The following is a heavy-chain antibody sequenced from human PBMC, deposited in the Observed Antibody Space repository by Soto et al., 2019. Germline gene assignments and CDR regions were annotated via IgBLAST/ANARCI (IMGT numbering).Heavy chain of an antibody. Sequence: GGSLRLSCTASGFTFGDYPMSWFRQAPGKGLEWVGFIRSKAYGGTTEYAASAKGRFTISRDDSKSIAYLQMNSLKTEDTAVYYCARAGIRTSFDYWGQGTLVTVSS. D-gene: IGHD2-21*01. CDR1: GFTFGDYP. V-gene: IGHV3-49*03. CDR3: ARAGIRTSFDY. J-gene: IGHJ4*02. CDR2: IRSKAYGGTT.